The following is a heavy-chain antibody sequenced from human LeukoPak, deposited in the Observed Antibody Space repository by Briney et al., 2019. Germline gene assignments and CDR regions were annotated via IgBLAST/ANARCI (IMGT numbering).Heavy chain of an antibody. D-gene: IGHD3-22*01. V-gene: IGHV3-21*01. CDR2: ISSSSSYI. Sequence: PGGSLRLSCAASGFTFSGFGMNWVRQAPGKGLEWVPSISSSSSYIYYADSVKGRFTISRDNAKNSLYLQMNSLRAEDTAVYYCARVSDDSSGYYYLDYWGQGTLVTVSS. J-gene: IGHJ4*02. CDR3: ARVSDDSSGYYYLDY. CDR1: GFTFSGFG.